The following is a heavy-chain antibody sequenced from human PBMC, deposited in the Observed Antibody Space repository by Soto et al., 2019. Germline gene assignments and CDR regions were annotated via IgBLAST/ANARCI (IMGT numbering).Heavy chain of an antibody. J-gene: IGHJ4*02. CDR2: IYYSGST. Sequence: SETLSLTCTVSGGSISSGDYYWSWIRQPPGKGLEWIGYIYYSGSTYYNPSLKSRVTISVDTSKNQFSLKLSSVTAADTAVYYCARAVGSWYWISFSYWGQGTLVTVSS. D-gene: IGHD6-13*01. CDR1: GGSISSGDYY. V-gene: IGHV4-30-4*01. CDR3: ARAVGSWYWISFSY.